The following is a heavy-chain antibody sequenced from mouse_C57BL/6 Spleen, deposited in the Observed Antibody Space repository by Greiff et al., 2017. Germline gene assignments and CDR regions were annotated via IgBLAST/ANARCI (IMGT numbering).Heavy chain of an antibody. CDR1: GYTFTSYW. D-gene: IGHD1-1*01. Sequence: VKLQQPGAELVKPGASVKLSCKASGYTFTSYWMHWVKQRPGQGLEWIGMIHPNSGSTNYNEKFKSKATLTVDKSSSTAYMQLSSLTSEDSAVYYCVYYGSSYGFAYWGQGTLVTVSA. J-gene: IGHJ3*01. V-gene: IGHV1-64*01. CDR2: IHPNSGST. CDR3: VYYGSSYGFAY.